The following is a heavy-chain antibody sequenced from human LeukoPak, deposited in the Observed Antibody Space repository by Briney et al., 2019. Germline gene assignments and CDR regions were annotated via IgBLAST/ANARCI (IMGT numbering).Heavy chain of an antibody. J-gene: IGHJ4*02. D-gene: IGHD5-18*01. Sequence: ASVKVSCKASGYTFTGYYMHWVRQAPGQGLEWMGWINPNSGGTNYAQKLQGRVTMTTDTSTSTAYMELRSLRSDDTAVYYCARDYLVDTAMDYWGQGTLVTVSS. CDR2: INPNSGGT. CDR3: ARDYLVDTAMDY. V-gene: IGHV1-2*02. CDR1: GYTFTGYY.